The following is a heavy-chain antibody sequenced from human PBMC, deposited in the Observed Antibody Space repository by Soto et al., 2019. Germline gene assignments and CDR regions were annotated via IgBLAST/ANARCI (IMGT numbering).Heavy chain of an antibody. V-gene: IGHV4-30-4*01. CDR3: AGVRAAAAGTVDY. CDR1: GGSISSGDYY. D-gene: IGHD6-13*01. CDR2: IYYSGST. Sequence: QVQLQESGPGLVKPSQTLFLTCTVSGGSISSGDYYWGWIRQPPGKGLEWIGYIYYSGSTYYNPSLTSRVTISGDASKNQFSLKLSSMTAADTAVYYCAGVRAAAAGTVDYWGQGTLVTVSS. J-gene: IGHJ4*02.